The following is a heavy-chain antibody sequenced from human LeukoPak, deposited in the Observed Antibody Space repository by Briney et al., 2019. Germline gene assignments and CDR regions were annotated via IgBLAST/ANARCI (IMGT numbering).Heavy chain of an antibody. Sequence: SETLSLTCAVYGGSFSGYYWSWIRQPPGKGLEWIGEINHSGSTNYNPSLKSRVTISVDTSKNQFSLKLSSVTAADTAVYYCARVRCSSTSCYYYYYYGMDVWGKGTTVTVSS. J-gene: IGHJ6*04. CDR2: INHSGST. CDR3: ARVRCSSTSCYYYYYYGMDV. D-gene: IGHD2-2*01. V-gene: IGHV4-34*01. CDR1: GGSFSGYY.